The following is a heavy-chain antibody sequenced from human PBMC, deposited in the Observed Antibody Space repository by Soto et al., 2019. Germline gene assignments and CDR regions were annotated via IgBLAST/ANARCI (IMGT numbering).Heavy chain of an antibody. CDR3: ARDRITIFGGDYYYYGMDV. Sequence: GGSLRLSCAASGFTVSSNYMSWVRQAPGKGLEWVSLIYSGGGTYFADSVKGRFTISRDNSKNTLYLQMNSLRAEDTAIYYCARDRITIFGGDYYYYGMDVWGQGTTVTVSS. CDR2: IYSGGGT. J-gene: IGHJ6*02. V-gene: IGHV3-53*01. CDR1: GFTVSSNY. D-gene: IGHD3-3*01.